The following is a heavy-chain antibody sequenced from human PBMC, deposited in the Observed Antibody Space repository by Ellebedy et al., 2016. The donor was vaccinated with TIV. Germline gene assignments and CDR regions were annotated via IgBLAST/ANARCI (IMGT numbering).Heavy chain of an antibody. V-gene: IGHV3-7*01. CDR2: IKQDGSEK. Sequence: GESLKISXVASGFTFSSYWMSWVRQAPGKGLEWVANIKQDGSEKYYVDSVKGRFTISRDNAKNSLYLQMNSLRAEDRAVYYCARDNFGDYFFDHWGQGTLVTVSS. CDR1: GFTFSSYW. J-gene: IGHJ4*02. D-gene: IGHD1-20*01. CDR3: ARDNFGDYFFDH.